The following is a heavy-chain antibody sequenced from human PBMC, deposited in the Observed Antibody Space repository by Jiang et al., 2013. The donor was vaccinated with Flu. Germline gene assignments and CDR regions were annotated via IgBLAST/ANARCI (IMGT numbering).Heavy chain of an antibody. CDR3: AREWYSGYDGFHGMDV. Sequence: QLVESGGGLVKPGGSLRLSCAASGFTFSSYSMNWVRQAPGKGLEWVSSISSSSSYIYYADSVKGRFTISRDNAKNSLYLQMNSLRAEDTAVYYCAREWYSGYDGFHGMDVWGQGTTATVSS. V-gene: IGHV3-21*01. CDR2: ISSSSSYI. CDR1: GFTFSSYS. J-gene: IGHJ6*02. D-gene: IGHD5-12*01.